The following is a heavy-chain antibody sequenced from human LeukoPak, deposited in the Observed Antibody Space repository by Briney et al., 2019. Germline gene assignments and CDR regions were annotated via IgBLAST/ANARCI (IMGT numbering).Heavy chain of an antibody. Sequence: SETLSLTCAVYGGSFSGYYWSWIRQPPGKGLEWIGEINHSGSTNYNPSLKSRVTISVDTSKNQFSLKLSSVTAADTAVYYCARDEYQLLGGDYWGQGTLVTVSS. CDR1: GGSFSGYY. D-gene: IGHD2-2*01. J-gene: IGHJ4*02. CDR2: INHSGST. V-gene: IGHV4-34*01. CDR3: ARDEYQLLGGDY.